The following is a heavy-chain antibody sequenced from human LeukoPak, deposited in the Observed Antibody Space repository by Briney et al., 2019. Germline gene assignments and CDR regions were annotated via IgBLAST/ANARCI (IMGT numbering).Heavy chain of an antibody. J-gene: IGHJ4*02. D-gene: IGHD2-8*01. CDR3: ARGMSQDGVDY. CDR1: GFTFSSYS. Sequence: GGSLRLSCAASGFTFSSYSMNWVRQAPGKGLEWVSYISSSSSTIYYADSVKGRFTISRDNAKNSLYLQMNSLRAEDTAVYYCARGMSQDGVDYWGQGTLVTVSS. CDR2: ISSSSSTI. V-gene: IGHV3-48*01.